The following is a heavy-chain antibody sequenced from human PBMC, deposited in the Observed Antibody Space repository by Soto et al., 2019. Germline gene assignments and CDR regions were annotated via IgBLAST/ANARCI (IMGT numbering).Heavy chain of an antibody. J-gene: IGHJ4*02. CDR1: GGSISSYY. Sequence: SETLSLTCTVSGGSISSYYWSWIRQPPGKGLEWIGYIYHSGSTYYNPSLKSRVTISVDRSKNPFSLNLSSVTAADTAVYYCARGMTTVTTYDYWGQGTLVTVSS. D-gene: IGHD4-4*01. CDR2: IYHSGST. CDR3: ARGMTTVTTYDY. V-gene: IGHV4-59*12.